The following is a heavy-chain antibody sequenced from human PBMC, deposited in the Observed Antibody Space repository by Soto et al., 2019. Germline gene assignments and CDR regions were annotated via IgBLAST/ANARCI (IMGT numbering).Heavy chain of an antibody. V-gene: IGHV1-69*05. J-gene: IGHJ5*02. CDR1: GGTFSSYA. CDR3: ARNTGATINWFDP. Sequence: SVKVSCKASGGTFSSYAISWVRQAPGQGLEWMGGIIPIFGTANYAQKFQGRVTMTRNTSISTAYMELSSLRSEDTAVYYCARNTGATINWFDPWGQGTQVTVSS. D-gene: IGHD1-26*01. CDR2: IIPIFGTA.